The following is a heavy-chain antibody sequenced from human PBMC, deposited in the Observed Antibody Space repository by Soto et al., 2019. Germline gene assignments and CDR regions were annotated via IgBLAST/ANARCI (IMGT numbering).Heavy chain of an antibody. V-gene: IGHV3-66*04. CDR3: AGHVGSYWYFDL. Sequence: EVQLVESGGDLVQPGGSLRLSCAASGFTVSTSYMGWVRQAPGKGLEWVSSIYSDGNTYYADSVRGRFTIYTDNSKDTLYLQMNSRRVDDTAMYYCAGHVGSYWYFDLWGRGTLVIVSS. J-gene: IGHJ2*01. CDR1: GFTVSTSY. CDR2: IYSDGNT. D-gene: IGHD1-26*01.